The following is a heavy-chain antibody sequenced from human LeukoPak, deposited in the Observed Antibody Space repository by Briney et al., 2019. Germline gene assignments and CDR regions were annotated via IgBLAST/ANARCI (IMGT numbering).Heavy chain of an antibody. D-gene: IGHD6-19*01. Sequence: PGGSLRLSCAASGFTFSSYSTNWVRQAPGKGLEWVSSISSSSSYIYYADSVKGRFTISRDNAKNSLYLQMNSLRAEDTAVYYCARDQPPGIAVAGTDAFDIWGQGTMVTVSS. J-gene: IGHJ3*02. CDR1: GFTFSSYS. CDR3: ARDQPPGIAVAGTDAFDI. V-gene: IGHV3-21*01. CDR2: ISSSSSYI.